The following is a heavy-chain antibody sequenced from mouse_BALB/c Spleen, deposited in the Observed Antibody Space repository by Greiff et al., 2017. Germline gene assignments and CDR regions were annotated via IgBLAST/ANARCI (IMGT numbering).Heavy chain of an antibody. CDR2: IWGDGST. V-gene: IGHV2-6-7*01. CDR3: AREDYRYDEVVDFDY. CDR1: GFSLTGYG. D-gene: IGHD2-14*01. Sequence: VKLVESGPGLVAPSQSLSITCTVSGFSLTGYGVNWVRQPPGKGLEWLGMIWGDGSTDYNSALKSRLSISKDNSKSQVFLKMNSLQTDDTARYYCAREDYRYDEVVDFDYWGQGTTLTVSS. J-gene: IGHJ2*01.